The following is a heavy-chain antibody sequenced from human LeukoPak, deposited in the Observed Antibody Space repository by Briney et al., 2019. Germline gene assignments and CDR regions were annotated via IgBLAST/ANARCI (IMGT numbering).Heavy chain of an antibody. Sequence: GGSLRLSCAASGFTFSSYSMNWVRQAPGKGLEWVSYISSSSSTIYYADSVKGRFTISRDNAKNSLYLQMNSLRAEDTAVYYCARDVTGVGALGPIWYYYYGMDVWGQGTTVTVSS. CDR2: ISSSSSTI. V-gene: IGHV3-48*01. CDR1: GFTFSSYS. D-gene: IGHD1-26*01. J-gene: IGHJ6*02. CDR3: ARDVTGVGALGPIWYYYYGMDV.